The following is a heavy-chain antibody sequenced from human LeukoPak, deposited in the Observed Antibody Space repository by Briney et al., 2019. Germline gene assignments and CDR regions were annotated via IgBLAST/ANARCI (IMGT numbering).Heavy chain of an antibody. D-gene: IGHD3-10*01. Sequence: GESLKISCQGSGYSFPICWIAWVRQMPGKGLEWMGIIYPGDSDTRYSPSFQGQITISADKSISTAYLQWSSLKASDTAMYYCARRSTYGSGTNYLFDYWGQGTLVTVSS. CDR2: IYPGDSDT. J-gene: IGHJ4*02. V-gene: IGHV5-51*01. CDR3: ARRSTYGSGTNYLFDY. CDR1: GYSFPICW.